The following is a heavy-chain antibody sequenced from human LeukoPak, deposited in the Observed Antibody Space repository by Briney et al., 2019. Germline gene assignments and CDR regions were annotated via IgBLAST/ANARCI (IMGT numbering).Heavy chain of an antibody. CDR2: INPDSGGT. Sequence: ASVKVSCKASGYTFNDYYMHWVRQAPGQGLEWMGRINPDSGGTGYAQKLQGRVTITRNTSISTAYMELSSLRSEDTAVYYCARGTILRDYWGQGTLVTVSS. V-gene: IGHV1-8*03. CDR1: GYTFNDYY. CDR3: ARGTILRDY. J-gene: IGHJ4*02. D-gene: IGHD3-10*01.